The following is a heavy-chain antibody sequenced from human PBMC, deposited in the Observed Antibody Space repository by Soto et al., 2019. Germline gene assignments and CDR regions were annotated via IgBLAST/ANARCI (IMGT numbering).Heavy chain of an antibody. D-gene: IGHD1-7*01. Sequence: GGSLRLSCAASGFTFSSYAMSWVRQAPGKGLEWVSAISGSGGSTYYADSVKGRFTISRDNSKNTLYLQMDSLRAEDTAVYYCAKDPGTGTAYNWFDPWGQGTLVTVSS. CDR1: GFTFSSYA. CDR2: ISGSGGST. J-gene: IGHJ5*02. V-gene: IGHV3-23*01. CDR3: AKDPGTGTAYNWFDP.